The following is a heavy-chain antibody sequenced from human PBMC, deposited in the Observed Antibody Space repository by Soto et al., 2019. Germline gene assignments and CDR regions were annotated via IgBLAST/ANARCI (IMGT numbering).Heavy chain of an antibody. D-gene: IGHD3-9*01. J-gene: IGHJ4*02. Sequence: GGSLRLSCAASGFTFSSYWMSWVRQAPGKGLERVANIKQDGSEKYYVDSVKGRFTISRDNAKNSLYLQMNSLRAEDTAVYYCAIARGGSHYDILTGYYTPIYFDYWGQGTLVTVSS. CDR2: IKQDGSEK. V-gene: IGHV3-7*05. CDR1: GFTFSSYW. CDR3: AIARGGSHYDILTGYYTPIYFDY.